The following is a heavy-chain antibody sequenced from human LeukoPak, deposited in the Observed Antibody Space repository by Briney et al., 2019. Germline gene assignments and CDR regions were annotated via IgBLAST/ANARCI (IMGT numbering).Heavy chain of an antibody. CDR2: IHYSGST. Sequence: SETLSLTCTVSGGSISSYYWSWIRQPPGKGLEWIGYIHYSGSTNYNPSLKSRVTVSGDTSKNQFSLKLSSVTAADTAVYYCARDHGVSPFDYWGQGTLVTVSS. CDR3: ARDHGVSPFDY. J-gene: IGHJ4*02. CDR1: GGSISSYY. V-gene: IGHV4-59*12. D-gene: IGHD6-6*01.